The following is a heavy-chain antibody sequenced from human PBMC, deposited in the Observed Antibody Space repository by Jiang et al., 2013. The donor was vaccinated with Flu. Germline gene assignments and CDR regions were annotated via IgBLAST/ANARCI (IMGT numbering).Heavy chain of an antibody. D-gene: IGHD3/OR15-3a*01. V-gene: IGHV3-30-3*01. CDR2: ISYDGSNK. CDR3: ARIFGPFSTYYYYMDV. J-gene: IGHJ6*03. Sequence: ASGFTFSSYAMHWVRQAPGKGLEWVAVISYDGSNKYYADSVKGRFTISRDNSKNTLYLQMNSLRAEDTAVYYCARIFGPFSTYYYYMDVWGKGTTVTVSS. CDR1: GFTFSSYA.